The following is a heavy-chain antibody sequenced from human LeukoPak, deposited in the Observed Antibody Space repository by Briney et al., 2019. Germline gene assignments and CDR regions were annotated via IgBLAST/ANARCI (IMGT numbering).Heavy chain of an antibody. V-gene: IGHV2-70*11. CDR2: IDWDDDK. CDR3: ARMASSGYHFDY. J-gene: IGHJ4*02. CDR1: GFSLSTSGMC. Sequence: ESGPALVKPTQTLTLTCTFSGFSLSTSGMCVSWIRQPPGKALEWLARIDWDDDKYNSTSLKTRLTISKDTSKNQVVLTMTNMDPVDTATYYCARMASSGYHFDYWGQGTLVTVSS. D-gene: IGHD3-22*01.